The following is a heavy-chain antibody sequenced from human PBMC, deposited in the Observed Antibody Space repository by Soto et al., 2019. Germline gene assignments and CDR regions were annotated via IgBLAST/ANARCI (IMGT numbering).Heavy chain of an antibody. Sequence: EVQLVESGGGLVQPGRSLRLSCAASGFTFDDYALHWVRQVPGKGLEWVSGISWNSVAIHYADSVKGRFTISRDNAKNSLYLRMNNLRGEDTALYYCAKATRLTDTGSDWGQGTLVTVSS. CDR1: GFTFDDYA. CDR3: AKATRLTDTGSD. CDR2: ISWNSVAI. D-gene: IGHD2-8*02. V-gene: IGHV3-9*01. J-gene: IGHJ4*02.